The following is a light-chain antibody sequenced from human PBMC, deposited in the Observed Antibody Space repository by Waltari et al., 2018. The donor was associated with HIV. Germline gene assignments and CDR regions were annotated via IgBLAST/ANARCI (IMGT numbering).Light chain of an antibody. CDR2: RNN. CDR1: HSTVGSNS. V-gene: IGLV1-47*01. CDR3: AVWDDTLNGPV. J-gene: IGLJ2*01. Sequence: QSVLTQPPSTSGTSGQRVTISCSGSHSTVGSNSIHWYRQFPGAAPKLLIYRNNQRPSGVADRFSGSKSGTSASLAISGLRSGDEADYYCAVWDDTLNGPVFGGGTRVTVL.